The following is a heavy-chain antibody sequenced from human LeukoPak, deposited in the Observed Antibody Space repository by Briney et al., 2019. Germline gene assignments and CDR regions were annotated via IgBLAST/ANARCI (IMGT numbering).Heavy chain of an antibody. J-gene: IGHJ4*02. D-gene: IGHD5-18*01. CDR2: IWYDGRDK. CDR1: GFTFSGCG. Sequence: PGGSLRLSCAASGFTFSGCGMHWVRQAPGKGLDWVAFIWYDGRDKYYTDSVKGRFTISRDNSKNTLYLRMNSLRAEDTAMYYCAKDPYSYGSYFDYWGQGTLVTVSS. V-gene: IGHV3-30*02. CDR3: AKDPYSYGSYFDY.